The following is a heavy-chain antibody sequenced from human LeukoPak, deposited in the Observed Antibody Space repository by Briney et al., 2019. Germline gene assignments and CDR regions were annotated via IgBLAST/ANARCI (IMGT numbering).Heavy chain of an antibody. J-gene: IGHJ3*02. CDR2: ISYDGSNK. CDR3: AREPSSVAFDI. D-gene: IGHD3-22*01. V-gene: IGHV3-30-3*01. CDR1: GFTFSSYA. Sequence: GRSLRLSCAASGFTFSSYAMHWVRQAPGKGLEWVAVISYDGSNKYYADSVKGRLTISRDNSKNTLYLQMNSLRAEDTAVYYCAREPSSVAFDIWGQGTMVTVSS.